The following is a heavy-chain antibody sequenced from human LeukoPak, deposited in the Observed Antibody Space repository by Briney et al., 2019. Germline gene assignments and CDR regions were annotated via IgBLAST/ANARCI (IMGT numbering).Heavy chain of an antibody. V-gene: IGHV3-30*02. CDR3: ARERVGFDYVDY. Sequence: GGSLRLSCAASGFTFSTYGMHWVRQAPGKGLEWVAFIRYDGSNKYYADSVKGRFTISRDNSKNTVYLQMNSLRAEDTAVYYCARERVGFDYVDYWGQGTLVTVSS. CDR1: GFTFSTYG. CDR2: IRYDGSNK. J-gene: IGHJ4*02. D-gene: IGHD3-3*01.